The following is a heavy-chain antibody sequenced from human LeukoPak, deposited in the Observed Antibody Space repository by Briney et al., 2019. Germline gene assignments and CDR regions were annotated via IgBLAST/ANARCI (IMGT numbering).Heavy chain of an antibody. CDR3: ARAGYSSSWYDSNYYYYMDV. J-gene: IGHJ6*03. V-gene: IGHV4-4*07. CDR2: IYTSGST. D-gene: IGHD6-13*01. Sequence: SETLSLTCTVSGGSISSYYWSWIRQPAGKGPEWIGRIYTSGSTNYNPSLKSRVTMSVDTSKNQFSLKLSSVTAADTAVYYCARAGYSSSWYDSNYYYYMDVWGKGTTVTISS. CDR1: GGSISSYY.